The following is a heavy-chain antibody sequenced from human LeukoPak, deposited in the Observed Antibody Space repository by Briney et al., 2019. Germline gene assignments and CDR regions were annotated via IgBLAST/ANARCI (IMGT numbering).Heavy chain of an antibody. CDR3: AKDGGSGYYYFDY. CDR1: GFTFSSYA. V-gene: IGHV3-23*01. Sequence: PGGSLRLSCAASGFTFSSYAMSWVRQAPGKGLEWVSAISGSGGSTNYADSVKGRFTISRDNSKNTLYLQMNSLRAEDTAVYYCAKDGGSGYYYFDYWGQGTLVTVSS. CDR2: ISGSGGST. D-gene: IGHD3-22*01. J-gene: IGHJ4*02.